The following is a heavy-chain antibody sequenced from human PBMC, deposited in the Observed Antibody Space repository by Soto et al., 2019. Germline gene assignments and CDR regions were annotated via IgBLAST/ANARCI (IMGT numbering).Heavy chain of an antibody. Sequence: QVQLQESGPGLVKPSQTLSLTCSVSGGSINSGGYYWNWIRQFPGKGLDWIGYISYSGSTYYNPSLKSRLTIAVETSKNQFSLKLNSVTAADTAVYYCARGRRGNYGDRWLDPWGQGTLVTVSS. D-gene: IGHD4-17*01. CDR3: ARGRRGNYGDRWLDP. CDR1: GGSINSGGYY. J-gene: IGHJ5*02. V-gene: IGHV4-31*03. CDR2: ISYSGST.